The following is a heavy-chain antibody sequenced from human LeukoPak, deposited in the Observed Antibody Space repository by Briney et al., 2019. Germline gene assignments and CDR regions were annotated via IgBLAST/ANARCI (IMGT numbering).Heavy chain of an antibody. CDR3: ARNDVGWFDP. D-gene: IGHD1-1*01. CDR1: GGSFSGYY. CDR2: INHSGST. V-gene: IGHV4-34*01. J-gene: IGHJ5*02. Sequence: PSETLSLTCAVYGGSFSGYYWSWIRQPPGKGLEWIGEINHSGSTNYNPSLKSRVTISVDTSKNQFYLKLSSVTAADTAVYYCARNDVGWFDPWGQGTLVTVSS.